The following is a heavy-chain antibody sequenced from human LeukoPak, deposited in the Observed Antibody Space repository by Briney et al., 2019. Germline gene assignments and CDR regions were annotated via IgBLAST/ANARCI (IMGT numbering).Heavy chain of an antibody. CDR1: GFTFSSYS. CDR3: ARVSGQNIVVVPALDYYFDY. D-gene: IGHD2-2*01. J-gene: IGHJ4*02. CDR2: ISSSSSYT. Sequence: GGSLRLSCAASGFTFSSYSMNWVRQAPGKGLEWVSSISSSSSYTYYADSVKVRFTISRDNAKNSLYLQMNSLRAEDTAVYYCARVSGQNIVVVPALDYYFDYWGQGTLVTVSS. V-gene: IGHV3-21*01.